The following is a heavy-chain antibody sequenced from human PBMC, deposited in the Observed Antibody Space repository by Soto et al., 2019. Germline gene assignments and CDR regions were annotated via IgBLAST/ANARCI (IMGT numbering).Heavy chain of an antibody. CDR1: GGSLSGYY. J-gene: IGHJ4*02. Sequence: QVQLRQWGAGLLKPSETLSLNCAVTGGSLSGYYWSWIRQPPGKGLEWIGEVKDGGHTNYSPSLRGRVPLACDTANNPLALTLHSVPAADTGVYYCARGQEGVAAAHWGQGSLVTVSS. CDR3: ARGQEGVAAAH. V-gene: IGHV4-34*01. D-gene: IGHD6-25*01. CDR2: VKDGGHT.